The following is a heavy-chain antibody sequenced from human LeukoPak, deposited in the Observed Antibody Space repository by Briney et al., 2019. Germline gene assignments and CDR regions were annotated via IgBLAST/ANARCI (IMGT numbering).Heavy chain of an antibody. V-gene: IGHV3-64*02. Sequence: PGRSLRLSCTASGFTFGDHAMSWVRQAPGKGLEYVSAISSNGGSTYYADSVKGRFTISRDNSKNTLYLQMGSLRAEDTAVYYCAKATGYSSGWLTLDFDYWGQGTLVTVSS. D-gene: IGHD6-19*01. CDR2: ISSNGGST. CDR3: AKATGYSSGWLTLDFDY. CDR1: GFTFGDHA. J-gene: IGHJ4*02.